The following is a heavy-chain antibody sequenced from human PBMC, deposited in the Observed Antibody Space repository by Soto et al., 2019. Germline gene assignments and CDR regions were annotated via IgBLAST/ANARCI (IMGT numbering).Heavy chain of an antibody. Sequence: ETLSLTCSVSGYSVISSDYYWGWLRQPPGKGLEWIGSMFYSGLTYYNPSLKSRVTLSVDTSKNHFSVRLNSVTAADTAVYYCALFTVSLSRTSGLPVCGKGNTV. V-gene: IGHV4-39*01. CDR1: GYSVISSDYY. J-gene: IGHJ6*03. D-gene: IGHD2-8*01. CDR3: ALFTVSLSRTSGLPV. CDR2: MFYSGLT.